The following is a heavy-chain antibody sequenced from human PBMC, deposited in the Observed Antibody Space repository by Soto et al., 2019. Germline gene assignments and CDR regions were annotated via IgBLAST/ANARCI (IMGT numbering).Heavy chain of an antibody. J-gene: IGHJ6*02. Sequence: PSETLSLTCTVSGGSVSSGSYYWSWIRQPPGKGLEWIGYIYYSGSTNYNPSLKSRVTISVETSKNQFSLKLSSVTAADTAVYYCAGASPGAFYYYGMDVWGQGTTVTVSS. V-gene: IGHV4-61*01. D-gene: IGHD3-16*01. CDR3: AGASPGAFYYYGMDV. CDR2: IYYSGST. CDR1: GGSVSSGSYY.